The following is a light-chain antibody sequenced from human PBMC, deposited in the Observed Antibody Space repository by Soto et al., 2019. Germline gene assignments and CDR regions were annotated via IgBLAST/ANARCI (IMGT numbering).Light chain of an antibody. J-gene: IGKJ2*01. CDR3: QQYNNWPPYT. Sequence: EIVTTQSPATLSVSPGERATLSCRASRSVSSNLAWYQQKPGQAPRLLMYGASTRATGIPARFSGSGSGTEFTLTISRLQSEDFAVYYCQQYNNWPPYTFGQGTKVDIK. CDR2: GAS. V-gene: IGKV3-15*01. CDR1: RSVSSN.